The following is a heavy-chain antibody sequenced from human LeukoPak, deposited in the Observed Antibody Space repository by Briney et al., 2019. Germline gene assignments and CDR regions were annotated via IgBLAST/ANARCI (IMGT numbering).Heavy chain of an antibody. D-gene: IGHD6-25*01. Sequence: TSETLSLTCTVSNDSISRGAHYWTWVRQHPGTGLEWIGHIYFTGTTYYNPALKGRVTISIDTSKDHFSLSLTSVTAADTAVYYCARDYSDDSSGYYLWGQGTMVTVSP. V-gene: IGHV4-31*03. CDR1: NDSISRGAHY. J-gene: IGHJ3*01. CDR2: IYFTGTT. CDR3: ARDYSDDSSGYYL.